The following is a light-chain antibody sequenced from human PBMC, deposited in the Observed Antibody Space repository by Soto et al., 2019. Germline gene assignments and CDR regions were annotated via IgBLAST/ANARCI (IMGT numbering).Light chain of an antibody. CDR1: QSVSSN. CDR3: QQYNNGTPWP. CDR2: GAS. Sequence: ELVRTPSPATLSLSPVESATLSCRASQSVSSNLSWDQQKPGQAPRLLICGASTRATGIPARFSGSGSGTEFTLTISIRQPDDDAVYYCQQYNNGTPWPFGQGTKVAIK. V-gene: IGKV3-15*01. J-gene: IGKJ1*01.